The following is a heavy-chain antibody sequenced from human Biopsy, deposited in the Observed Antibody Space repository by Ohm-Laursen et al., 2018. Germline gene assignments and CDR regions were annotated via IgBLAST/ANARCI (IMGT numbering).Heavy chain of an antibody. Sequence: PSDTLSLTCAVSGDSISSSSYFWGWIRQPPGKGLEWIGSTHYSGISYSNPSLTSRAAISVDTSKNLFSLRLTSVTAADTAVYYCARGGSFYDSSGLYHIAFDYWGQGALVTVSS. V-gene: IGHV4-39*01. D-gene: IGHD3-22*01. CDR3: ARGGSFYDSSGLYHIAFDY. CDR2: THYSGIS. CDR1: GDSISSSSYF. J-gene: IGHJ4*02.